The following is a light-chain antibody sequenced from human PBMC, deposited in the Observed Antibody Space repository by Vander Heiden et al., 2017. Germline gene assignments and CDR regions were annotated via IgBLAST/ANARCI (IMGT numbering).Light chain of an antibody. Sequence: SSVLTQPPSVAVAPGQTARIPCGGNHIGSKSVHWYQQKPGRAPGVVLNHDSHRPSGIPARFSGSKSGNTATLTISRVEAGDEADYYCQVWDTTADQGVFGGGTKLTVL. CDR1: HIGSKS. V-gene: IGLV3-21*02. CDR3: QVWDTTADQGV. J-gene: IGLJ7*01. CDR2: HDS.